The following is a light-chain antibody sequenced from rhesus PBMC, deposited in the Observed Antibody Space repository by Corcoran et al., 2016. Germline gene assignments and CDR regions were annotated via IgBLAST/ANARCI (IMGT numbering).Light chain of an antibody. CDR3: IHYYSSPYS. Sequence: DIQMTQSPSSLSASVGDRATITCRASQGITNDLAWYQQKSGETPKLLIYGASSWQSGIPSRFSGSGSGTDFTLTISSLQSEDFAAYYCIHYYSSPYSFGQGTKVEIK. CDR2: GAS. CDR1: QGITND. J-gene: IGKJ2*01. V-gene: IGKV1S17*01.